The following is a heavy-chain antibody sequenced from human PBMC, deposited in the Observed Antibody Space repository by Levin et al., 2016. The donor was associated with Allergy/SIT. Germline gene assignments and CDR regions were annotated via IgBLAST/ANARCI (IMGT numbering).Heavy chain of an antibody. CDR3: ARGTGYAYAYPPFDF. Sequence: PGKGLEWIGYVYPTAISTYNPSLNSRVTISLDRSKNQFSLNLNSVTAADTAVYYCARGTGYAYAYPPFDFWGQGVLVTVSS. D-gene: IGHD3-16*01. V-gene: IGHV4-30-2*01. CDR2: VYPTAIS. J-gene: IGHJ4*02.